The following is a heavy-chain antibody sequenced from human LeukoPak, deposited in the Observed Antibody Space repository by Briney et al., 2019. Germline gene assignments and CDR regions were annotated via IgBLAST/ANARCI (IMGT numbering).Heavy chain of an antibody. J-gene: IGHJ4*02. Sequence: SETLSLTCTVSGGSISSGGYYWSWIRQHPGKGLEWIGYIYYSGSTYYNPSLKSRVTISVDTSKNHFSLWLSSVTAADTAVYYCASYLIRGPYHFDYWGQGTLVTVSS. D-gene: IGHD3-10*01. V-gene: IGHV4-31*03. CDR3: ASYLIRGPYHFDY. CDR1: GGSISSGGYY. CDR2: IYYSGST.